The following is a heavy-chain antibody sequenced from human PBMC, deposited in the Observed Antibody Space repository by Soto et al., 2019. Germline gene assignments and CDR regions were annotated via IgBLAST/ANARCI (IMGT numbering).Heavy chain of an antibody. D-gene: IGHD3-16*01. J-gene: IGHJ6*02. V-gene: IGHV1-18*01. CDR1: GYIFFNCG. Sequence: QVQLVQSGDEVMKPGASVKVSCKASGYIFFNCGIAWVRQAPRQGLEWMGWISPYTGNTHSASKVQGRLTMTTDTSTSTAYMDLGSLTSDDTAVYYCVMVDNYVTPTPQDVWGQGTTVTVSS. CDR2: ISPYTGNT. CDR3: VMVDNYVTPTPQDV.